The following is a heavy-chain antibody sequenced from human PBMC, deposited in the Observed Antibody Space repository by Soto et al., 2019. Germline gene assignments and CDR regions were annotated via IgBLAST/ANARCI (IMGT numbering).Heavy chain of an antibody. CDR3: AKDRKGSYCSGGTCYSFDY. Sequence: EVQLLESGGGLVQPGGSLRLSCAASGFTISTYVMSWVRQAPGKGLEWVSAISGSSDNIYYADSARGRFTISRDPSKSTLYLQMNSLRAEDTAVYYCAKDRKGSYCSGGTCYSFDYWGQGTLVTVSS. CDR2: ISGSSDNI. CDR1: GFTISTYV. J-gene: IGHJ4*02. D-gene: IGHD2-15*01. V-gene: IGHV3-23*01.